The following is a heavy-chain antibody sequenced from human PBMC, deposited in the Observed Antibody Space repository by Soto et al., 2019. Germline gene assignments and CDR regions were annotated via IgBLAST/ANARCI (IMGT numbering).Heavy chain of an antibody. D-gene: IGHD1-1*01. CDR2: ISYDGSNK. CDR3: ARGPNWKPYYFDY. J-gene: IGHJ4*02. CDR1: GFTFSSYA. Sequence: GGSLRLSCAAPGFTFSSYAMHWVRQAPGKGLEWVAVISYDGSNKYYADSVKGRFTISRDNSKNTLYLQMNSLRAEDTAVYYCARGPNWKPYYFDYWGQGTLVTVSS. V-gene: IGHV3-30-3*01.